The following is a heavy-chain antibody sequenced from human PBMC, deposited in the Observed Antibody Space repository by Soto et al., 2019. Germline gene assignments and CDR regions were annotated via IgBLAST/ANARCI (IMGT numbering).Heavy chain of an antibody. CDR1: GGSIDSTDYS. CDR3: ARIHWSQSSLDY. CDR2: VSHRGTA. J-gene: IGHJ4*02. Sequence: TLSLTCAVSGGSIDSTDYSSTWIRQPPGKGLEWIGYVSHRGTAYSIPSLNGRLTLSMDSSQTQFSLKLTSVTAADSAVYYCARIHWSQSSLDYWGRGILVTVSS. D-gene: IGHD6-19*01. V-gene: IGHV4-30-2*01.